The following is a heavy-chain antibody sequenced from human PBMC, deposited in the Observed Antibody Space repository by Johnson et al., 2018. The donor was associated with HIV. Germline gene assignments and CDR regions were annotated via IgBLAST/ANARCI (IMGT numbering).Heavy chain of an antibody. CDR2: ISYDGSNK. J-gene: IGHJ3*02. CDR3: AKVAQVVDDAFDI. Sequence: QVQVVESGGGVVQPGRSLRLSCAASGFTFSSYAMHWVRQAPGKGLEWVAVISYDGSNKYYADSVKGRFTISRDNSKNTLYLQMNSLRAEDTAVYYCAKVAQVVDDAFDIWGQGTMVTVSS. D-gene: IGHD2-15*01. V-gene: IGHV3-30-3*01. CDR1: GFTFSSYA.